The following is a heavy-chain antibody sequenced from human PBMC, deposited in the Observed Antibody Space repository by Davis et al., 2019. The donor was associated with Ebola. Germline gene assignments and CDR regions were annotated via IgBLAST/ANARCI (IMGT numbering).Heavy chain of an antibody. Sequence: PGGSLRLSCAASGFTFSRYWMSWVRQAPGKGLEWVSAISGSGGSTYYADSVKGRFTISRDNSKNTLYLQMNSLRAEDTAVYYCAKATTVVHDYWGQGTLVTVSS. CDR3: AKATTVVHDY. CDR1: GFTFSRYW. D-gene: IGHD4-23*01. J-gene: IGHJ4*02. CDR2: ISGSGGST. V-gene: IGHV3-23*01.